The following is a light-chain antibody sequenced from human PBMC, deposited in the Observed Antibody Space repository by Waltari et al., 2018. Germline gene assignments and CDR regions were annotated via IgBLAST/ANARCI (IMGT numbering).Light chain of an antibody. CDR2: DVS. J-gene: IGLJ3*02. V-gene: IGLV2-14*01. CDR3: SSYTSTWV. CDR1: SSDFAVFHY. Sequence: QSALTQSASVSGSPGQSITISCTGTSSDFAVFHYVSWYQQHPGKAPQLMIYDVSKRPSGVSKPFAGSKSGNPASRTISGLQAEDEADYYCSSYTSTWVFGGGTKLTVL.